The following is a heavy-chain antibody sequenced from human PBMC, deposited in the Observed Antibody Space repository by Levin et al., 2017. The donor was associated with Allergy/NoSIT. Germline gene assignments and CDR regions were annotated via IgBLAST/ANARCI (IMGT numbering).Heavy chain of an antibody. Sequence: PGGSLRLSCVASGFTFSTSWMHWVRHVPGKGLVWLARIKSDGSSTRYADSVKGRFTISRDNAKNTLYLQMNSLRAEDTAVYYCARHIVVVPAAEPFDYWGQGTLVTVSS. CDR2: IKSDGSST. V-gene: IGHV3-74*01. J-gene: IGHJ4*02. CDR3: ARHIVVVPAAEPFDY. D-gene: IGHD2-2*01. CDR1: GFTFSTSW.